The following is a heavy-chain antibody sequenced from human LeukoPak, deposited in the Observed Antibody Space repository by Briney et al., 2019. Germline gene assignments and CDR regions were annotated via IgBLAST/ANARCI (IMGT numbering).Heavy chain of an antibody. J-gene: IGHJ4*02. Sequence: PSETLSLTCTVSGGSISSSSYYWGWIRQPPEKVLEWIGSIYYSGSTYYNPSLKSRVTISVDTSKNQFSLKLSSVTAADTAVYYCARRNQYYDFWSGYFSYFDYWGQGTLVTVSS. V-gene: IGHV4-39*01. CDR1: GGSISSSSYY. CDR3: ARRNQYYDFWSGYFSYFDY. CDR2: IYYSGST. D-gene: IGHD3-3*01.